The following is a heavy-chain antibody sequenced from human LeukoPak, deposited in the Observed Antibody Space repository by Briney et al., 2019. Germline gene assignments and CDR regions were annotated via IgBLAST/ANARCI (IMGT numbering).Heavy chain of an antibody. Sequence: PGGSLRLSCAASKFTFSTSDMSWVRQAPGKGLEWVSAISGSSANTYYVDSVKGRFTISRDNSKNTLYLEMSSLRSDDTAVYYCAKESQTYYDIMTGYPNYYFDYWGQGTLVTVSS. D-gene: IGHD3-9*01. CDR2: ISGSSANT. CDR1: KFTFSTSD. J-gene: IGHJ4*02. CDR3: AKESQTYYDIMTGYPNYYFDY. V-gene: IGHV3-23*01.